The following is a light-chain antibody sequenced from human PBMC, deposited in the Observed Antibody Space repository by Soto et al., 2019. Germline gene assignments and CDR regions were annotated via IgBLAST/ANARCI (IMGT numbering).Light chain of an antibody. CDR1: KLGDKY. CDR2: QDS. CDR3: QAWDSRTVV. Sequence: SYELTQPTSVAVSTGQTASITCSGDKLGDKYACWYQQKPGQSPVLVIYQDSKRPSGIPERFSGSNSGNTATLTISGTQAMDEADYYCQAWDSRTVVFGGGTKVTV. V-gene: IGLV3-1*01. J-gene: IGLJ2*01.